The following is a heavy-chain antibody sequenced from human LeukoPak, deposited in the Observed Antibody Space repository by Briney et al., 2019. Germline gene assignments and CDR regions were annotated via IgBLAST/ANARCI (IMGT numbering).Heavy chain of an antibody. CDR3: AKNPDYYDSSGYQTAFDI. Sequence: GGSVRLSCDASRFTFSSYDMRWVRQAPGKGLEWVSAISRSGGITYYEDSVMGRFTISRDKSRNTLYLQMNSLRAEDTAVYYCAKNPDYYDSSGYQTAFDIWGQGTMVTVSS. CDR2: ISRSGGIT. D-gene: IGHD3-22*01. J-gene: IGHJ3*02. V-gene: IGHV3-23*01. CDR1: RFTFSSYD.